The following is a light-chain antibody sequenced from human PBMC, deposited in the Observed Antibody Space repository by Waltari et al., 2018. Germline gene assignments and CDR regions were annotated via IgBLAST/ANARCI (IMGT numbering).Light chain of an antibody. V-gene: IGKV1-39*01. CDR2: AAS. CDR3: QQSYNTPRT. Sequence: DFQMTQSPSSLSASLGARVTIPCRASQYISTYLNWYQQRPGKAPNLLIYAASTLRSGVPSRFSGSGSGTDFTLTISSLQPEDFATYFCQQSYNTPRTFGQGTKV. CDR1: QYISTY. J-gene: IGKJ1*01.